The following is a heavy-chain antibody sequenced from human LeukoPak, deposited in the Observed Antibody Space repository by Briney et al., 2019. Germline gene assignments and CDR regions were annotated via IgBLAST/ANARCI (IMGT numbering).Heavy chain of an antibody. J-gene: IGHJ4*02. D-gene: IGHD3-22*01. Sequence: AGGSLRLSCAASGFTFSSYAMSWVRRAPGKGLEWVSAISGSGGSTYYADSVKGRFTISRDNSKNTLYLQMNSLRAEDTAVYYCAKAFYDSSGYSCLDYWGQGTLVTASS. CDR3: AKAFYDSSGYSCLDY. V-gene: IGHV3-23*01. CDR2: ISGSGGST. CDR1: GFTFSSYA.